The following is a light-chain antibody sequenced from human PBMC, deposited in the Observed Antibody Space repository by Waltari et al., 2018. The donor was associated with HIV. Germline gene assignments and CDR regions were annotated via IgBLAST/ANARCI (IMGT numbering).Light chain of an antibody. J-gene: IGKJ5*01. Sequence: VLTQSPASLSLSPGDRATLHCRASDSVSNYLAWYQQKPGQAPRLLIYDASSRATGIPARFSGSGSRTDFTLTISSLEPEDFALYYCQQRNNWPPEVSFGQGTRLEIK. CDR1: DSVSNY. V-gene: IGKV3-11*01. CDR3: QQRNNWPPEVS. CDR2: DAS.